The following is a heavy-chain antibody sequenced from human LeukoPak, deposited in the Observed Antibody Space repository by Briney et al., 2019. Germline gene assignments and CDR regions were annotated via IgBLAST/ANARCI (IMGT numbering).Heavy chain of an antibody. CDR3: KSGGAAPGSFDY. CDR2: IKYDGSED. CDR1: GFTFSRYW. D-gene: IGHD1-1*01. V-gene: IGHV3-7*01. J-gene: IGHJ4*02. Sequence: GGSLRLSCAASGFTFSRYWMSWMRQAPGQGLEWVANIKYDGSEDYYVDSVKGRFTISRDNAKNTLYLQLNSLRVEDTAVYYCKSGGAAPGSFDYWGQGTLVTVSP.